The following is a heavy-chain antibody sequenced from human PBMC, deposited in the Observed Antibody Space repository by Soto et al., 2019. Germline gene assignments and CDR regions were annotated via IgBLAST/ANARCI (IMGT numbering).Heavy chain of an antibody. Sequence: PGGSLRLSCAASGFNFNDYQIHWVRQAPGEGLEWVSGISPGLSFIYYADSVRGRFTISRDNAKNSLYLQMNSLRAEDTAVYYCARGGYDILTGYFAGVDAFDIWGQGTMVTVSS. CDR2: ISPGLSFI. J-gene: IGHJ3*02. CDR3: ARGGYDILTGYFAGVDAFDI. V-gene: IGHV3-21*01. D-gene: IGHD3-9*01. CDR1: GFNFNDYQ.